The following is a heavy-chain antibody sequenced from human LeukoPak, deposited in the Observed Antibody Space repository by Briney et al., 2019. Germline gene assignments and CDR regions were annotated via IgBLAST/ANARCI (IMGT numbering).Heavy chain of an antibody. D-gene: IGHD2-21*01. Sequence: GGSLRLSCAASGFTFSSYAMSWVRQAPGKGLEWVSAISGSGGSTFNADSVKGRFTISRDNSKNTLYLQMNSLRAEDTAVYYCAKENGAAVISHFDYWGQGTLVTVSS. CDR3: AKENGAAVISHFDY. CDR2: ISGSGGST. CDR1: GFTFSSYA. V-gene: IGHV3-23*01. J-gene: IGHJ4*02.